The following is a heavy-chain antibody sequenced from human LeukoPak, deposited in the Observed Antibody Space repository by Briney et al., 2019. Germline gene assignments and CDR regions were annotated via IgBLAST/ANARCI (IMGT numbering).Heavy chain of an antibody. Sequence: SETLSLTCTVSGGSISSYYWSWVRQPPGKGLEWIGYIQNSVTSYTDNPSLQSRVTISVDTSKNQFSLKLTSVTAADTAAYYCVRSPQLDPWGQGTLVTVSS. CDR3: VRSPQLDP. CDR2: IQNSVTSY. J-gene: IGHJ5*02. CDR1: GGSISSYY. V-gene: IGHV4-59*01.